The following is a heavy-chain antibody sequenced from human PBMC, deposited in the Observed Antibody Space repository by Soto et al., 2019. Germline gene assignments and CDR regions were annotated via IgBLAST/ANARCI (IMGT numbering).Heavy chain of an antibody. Sequence: AGSLRLSCAASGFTFSSYGMHWVRQAPGKGLEWVAVISYDGSNKYCADSVKGRFTISRDNTKNTLYLQMNSLRAEDTAVYYCAKEEGSGWSKVGGYSCYGMDVWGQGTTVTVSS. CDR2: ISYDGSNK. CDR1: GFTFSSYG. J-gene: IGHJ6*02. D-gene: IGHD6-19*01. V-gene: IGHV3-30*18. CDR3: AKEEGSGWSKVGGYSCYGMDV.